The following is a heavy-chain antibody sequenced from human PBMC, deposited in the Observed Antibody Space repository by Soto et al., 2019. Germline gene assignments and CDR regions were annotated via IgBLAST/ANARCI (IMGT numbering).Heavy chain of an antibody. CDR2: IIPIFSTA. V-gene: IGHV1-69*13. D-gene: IGHD6-13*01. CDR1: VGTFSSYA. CDR3: ARDQARVVAAAGHDAFDI. Sequence: SVKVSCKASVGTFSSYAISWVRQAPGQGLEWMGGIIPIFSTANYAQKFQGRVTITADESTSTAYMELSSLRSEDTAVYYCARDQARVVAAAGHDAFDIWGQGTMVTVSS. J-gene: IGHJ3*02.